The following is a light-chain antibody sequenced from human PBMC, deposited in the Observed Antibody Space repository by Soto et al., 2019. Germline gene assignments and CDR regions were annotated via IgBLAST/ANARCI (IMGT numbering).Light chain of an antibody. CDR3: GTWDSSLSAGV. V-gene: IGLV1-51*01. CDR1: SSNIGSNY. J-gene: IGLJ2*01. Sequence: QSVLTQPPSVSAAPGQKVTISCSGSSSNIGSNYVCWYQQLPGTAPKLLIYDNNKRPSGIPDRFSGSKSGTSATLGITGLQTGDVAEYCCGTWDSSLSAGVFGGGTKLPVL. CDR2: DNN.